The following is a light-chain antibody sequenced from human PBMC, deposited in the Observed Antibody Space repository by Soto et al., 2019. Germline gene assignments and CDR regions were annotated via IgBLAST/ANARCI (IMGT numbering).Light chain of an antibody. J-gene: IGKJ1*01. Sequence: EVMLTQSPGTLSLSPGERATLSCRASQSFGSSYLAWYQQRPGQAPRLLIYGSSNRATGIPDRFSGYGSGTDFTLTISRLEPEDFAVYYCQQHGSSSWTFGQGTNVEIK. CDR1: QSFGSSY. CDR3: QQHGSSSWT. CDR2: GSS. V-gene: IGKV3-20*01.